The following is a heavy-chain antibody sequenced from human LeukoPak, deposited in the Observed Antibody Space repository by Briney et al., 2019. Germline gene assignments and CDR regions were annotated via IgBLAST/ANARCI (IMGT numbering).Heavy chain of an antibody. CDR1: GYTFTSNY. J-gene: IGHJ6*04. CDR2: INPSGGST. D-gene: IGHD3-9*01. V-gene: IGHV1-46*01. Sequence: ASVKVSCKAFGYTFTSNYMHWVRQAPGQGLEWMGIINPSGGSTSYAQKFQGRVTMTRDMSTSTVYMELSSLRSEDTAVYYCARDQRPSITIFYPMGMDVWGKGTTVTVSS. CDR3: ARDQRPSITIFYPMGMDV.